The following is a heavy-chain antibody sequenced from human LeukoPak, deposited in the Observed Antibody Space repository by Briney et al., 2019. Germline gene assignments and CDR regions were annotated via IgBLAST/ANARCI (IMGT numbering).Heavy chain of an antibody. CDR1: GFTFSSYW. J-gene: IGHJ4*02. CDR3: TTLTMVIGTHFDY. CDR2: IKTRAYGVTT. Sequence: GGSLRLSCAASGFTFSSYWMHWVRQAPGKGLEWVGRIKTRAYGVTTDYTAPVKGRFTISRDDSKNTLYLQMNSLKTEDTAVYYCTTLTMVIGTHFDYWGPGTLVTVSS. D-gene: IGHD3-10*01. V-gene: IGHV3-15*01.